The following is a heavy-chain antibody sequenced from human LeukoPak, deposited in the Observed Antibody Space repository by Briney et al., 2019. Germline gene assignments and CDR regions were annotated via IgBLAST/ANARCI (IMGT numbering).Heavy chain of an antibody. V-gene: IGHV3-21*06. CDR2: ITSSSTYT. J-gene: IGHJ4*02. CDR3: ARGLDNYGYKFDY. D-gene: IGHD5-18*01. CDR1: GFSFSSYN. Sequence: GGSLRLSCAASGFSFSSYNMNWVRQTPGKGLEWVSSITSSSTYTFYADSVKGRFTISRDNAENSLYLQMNSLRAEDTAVYYCARGLDNYGYKFDYWGQGTLVTVSS.